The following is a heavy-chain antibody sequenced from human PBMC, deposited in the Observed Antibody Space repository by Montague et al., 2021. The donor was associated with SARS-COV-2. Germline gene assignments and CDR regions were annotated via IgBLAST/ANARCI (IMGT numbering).Heavy chain of an antibody. CDR1: GGSMSDYY. CDR3: AGSPPGIAAAGTVAAFDI. D-gene: IGHD6-13*01. Sequence: SETLSLTCTVSGGSMSDYYWTWIRQPPGKGPEWIGYFSRSGGSNYSPSLRSRVTISLVTSRSQFSLQLSSVTAADTAVYYCAGSPPGIAAAGTVAAFDIWGQGTMVTVSS. V-gene: IGHV4-59*08. J-gene: IGHJ3*02. CDR2: FSRSGGS.